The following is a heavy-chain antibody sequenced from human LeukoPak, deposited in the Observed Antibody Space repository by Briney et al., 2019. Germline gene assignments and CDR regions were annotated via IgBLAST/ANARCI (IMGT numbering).Heavy chain of an antibody. CDR3: ARDPYSRSWSYGMDV. D-gene: IGHD6-13*01. CDR1: GGTFSSYA. J-gene: IGHJ6*02. Sequence: SVKVSCKASGGTFSSYAISWVRQAPGQGLEWMGRIIPILGIANYAQKFQGRVTITADKSTSTAYMELSSLRTEDTAVYYCARDPYSRSWSYGMDVWGQGTTVTVSS. CDR2: IIPILGIA. V-gene: IGHV1-69*04.